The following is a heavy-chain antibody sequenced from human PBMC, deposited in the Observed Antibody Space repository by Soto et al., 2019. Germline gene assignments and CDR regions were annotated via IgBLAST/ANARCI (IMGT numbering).Heavy chain of an antibody. V-gene: IGHV3-23*01. J-gene: IGHJ4*02. CDR3: AKADGEQWPLPQLDK. Sequence: EVQLLESGGGVVQPGGSLRLSCVASGFNFKKFAMSWVRQAPGEGLEWGSGISCCGGSTSYADSVKGRFSIARDDSTNTLSLQMNNLRVEGTAQYYCAKADGEQWPLPQLDKGGQGTLVTVS. D-gene: IGHD6-19*01. CDR1: GFNFKKFA. CDR2: ISCCGGST.